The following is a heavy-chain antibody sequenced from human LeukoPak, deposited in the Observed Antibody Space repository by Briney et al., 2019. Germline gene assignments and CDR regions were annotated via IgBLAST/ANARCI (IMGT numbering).Heavy chain of an antibody. CDR3: AKGTTNWPPRCFDP. CDR1: GFIFSNYA. D-gene: IGHD1-1*01. Sequence: PGGSLRLSCVASGFIFSNYAMNWVRQAPGKGLEWVSTISPSGGVTYSADSVKGRFTISRDNSKNTLYLQMNTLRGEDTAVYYCAKGTTNWPPRCFDPWGQGTLVTVSS. V-gene: IGHV3-23*01. J-gene: IGHJ5*02. CDR2: ISPSGGVT.